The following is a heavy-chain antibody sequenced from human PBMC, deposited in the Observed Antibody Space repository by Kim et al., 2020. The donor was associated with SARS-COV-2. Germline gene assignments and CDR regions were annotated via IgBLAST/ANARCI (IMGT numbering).Heavy chain of an antibody. CDR3: ARDMGAGLSYYYGMDV. J-gene: IGHJ6*02. CDR1: GFTFSSYS. V-gene: IGHV3-21*01. CDR2: ISSRSIYI. D-gene: IGHD3-16*01. Sequence: GGSLRLSCAASGFTFSSYSMNWVRQDPGKGLEWVSSISSRSIYIYYADSVKGRFTISRDNAKNSLYLQMNSLRAEDTAVYYCARDMGAGLSYYYGMDVWGQGTTVTVSS.